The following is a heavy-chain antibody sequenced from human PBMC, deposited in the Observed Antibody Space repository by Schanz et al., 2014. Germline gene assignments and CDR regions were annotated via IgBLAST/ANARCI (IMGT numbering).Heavy chain of an antibody. D-gene: IGHD1-1*01. Sequence: EVQLVESGGGLVKPGGFLKLSCAASGLIFSNYVMSWVRQAPGKGLEWVSTIGTSGGTNYAESVKGRFTISRDNSKNTLYLQMNSLRAEDTAVYFCAKIERNEDWGQGTLVNGSS. CDR1: GLIFSNYV. CDR3: AKIERNED. CDR2: IGTSGGT. J-gene: IGHJ4*02. V-gene: IGHV3-23*04.